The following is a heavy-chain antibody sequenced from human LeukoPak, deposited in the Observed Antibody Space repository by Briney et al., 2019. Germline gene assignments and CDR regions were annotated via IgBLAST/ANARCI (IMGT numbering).Heavy chain of an antibody. J-gene: IGHJ6*02. Sequence: GGALMLSCAASGFNIRNFSMKWFRQAPGEGREGVSDISGGGEHTFYADSVKGRFTISRDNAKNSLYLQMNSLRAEDTASYYCAKDRGAAAAYYYGMDVWGQGTTVTVSS. D-gene: IGHD6-13*01. CDR3: AKDRGAAAAYYYGMDV. CDR2: ISGGGEHT. CDR1: GFNIRNFS. V-gene: IGHV3-23*01.